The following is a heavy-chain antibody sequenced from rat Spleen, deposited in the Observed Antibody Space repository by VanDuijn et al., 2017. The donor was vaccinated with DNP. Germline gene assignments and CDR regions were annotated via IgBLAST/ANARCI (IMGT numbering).Heavy chain of an antibody. CDR3: TRWYNSGYYFDY. J-gene: IGHJ2*01. CDR2: ISYDGRSN. Sequence: EVQLVESGGGVVQPGRSLKLSCAASGFTFSDYYMAWVRQVPTKGLEWVAYISYDGRSNYRGDSVKGRFTISRDNAKSTLYLQMNSLRSEDMATYHCTRWYNSGYYFDYWGQGVMVTVSS. V-gene: IGHV5-22*01. CDR1: GFTFSDYY. D-gene: IGHD4-3*01.